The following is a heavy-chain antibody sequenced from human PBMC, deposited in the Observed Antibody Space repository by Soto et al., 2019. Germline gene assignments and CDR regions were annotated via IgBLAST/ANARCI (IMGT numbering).Heavy chain of an antibody. CDR3: ARIPVLWFGGYYYYGMDV. CDR1: GGSISSYY. V-gene: IGHV4-59*01. Sequence: SETLSLTCTVSGGSISSYYWSWIRQPPGKGLEWIGYIYYSGSTNYNPSLKSRVTISVDTSKNQLSLKLRSVTAADTAVYYCARIPVLWFGGYYYYGMDVWGQGTTVTVS. CDR2: IYYSGST. J-gene: IGHJ6*02. D-gene: IGHD3-10*01.